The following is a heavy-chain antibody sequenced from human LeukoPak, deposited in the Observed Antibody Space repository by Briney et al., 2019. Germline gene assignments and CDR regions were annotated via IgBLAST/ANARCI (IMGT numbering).Heavy chain of an antibody. D-gene: IGHD2-21*01. CDR2: ISYDGSNK. CDR1: GFPFSSYG. CDR3: ARAYGSYYYYGMDV. J-gene: IGHJ6*02. Sequence: GRSLRLSCAASGFPFSSYGMHWVRQAPGRGLEWVADISYDGSNKYYADSVKGRFTISRDNSKNTLYLQMNSLRAEDTAVYYCARAYGSYYYYGMDVWGQGTTVIVSS. V-gene: IGHV3-30*03.